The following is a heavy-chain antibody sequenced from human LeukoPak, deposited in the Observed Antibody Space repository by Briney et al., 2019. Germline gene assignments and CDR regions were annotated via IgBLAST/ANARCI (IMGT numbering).Heavy chain of an antibody. J-gene: IGHJ4*02. CDR2: INGSGTNL. CDR1: GFTFSSYW. CDR3: ARRDYDSYFDY. D-gene: IGHD4-17*01. Sequence: GGSLRLSCAASGFTFSSYWMHWIRQAPGKGLEWLAYINGSGTNLYYADAVRGRFTISRDNAKNSLYLQMNSLRAEDTAVYFCARRDYDSYFDYWGQGALVTVSS. V-gene: IGHV3-11*04.